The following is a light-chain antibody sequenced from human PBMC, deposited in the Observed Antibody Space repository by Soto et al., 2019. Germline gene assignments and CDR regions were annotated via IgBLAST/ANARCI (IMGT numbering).Light chain of an antibody. Sequence: QSVLTQPASVSGSPGQSITIFCTGTSSDIGIYNFVSWYQQHPGKAPKLLVYEVTNRPSGVSDRFPGSKSGNTASLTISGLQAEDEADYYCNSYTNSSAVVFGGGTKLTVL. CDR3: NSYTNSSAVV. CDR2: EVT. CDR1: SSDIGIYNF. V-gene: IGLV2-14*01. J-gene: IGLJ2*01.